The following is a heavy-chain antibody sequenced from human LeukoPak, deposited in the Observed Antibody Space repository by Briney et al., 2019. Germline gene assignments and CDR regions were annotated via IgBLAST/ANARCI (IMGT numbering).Heavy chain of an antibody. CDR2: IWYDGSNK. J-gene: IGHJ4*02. CDR1: GFTFSSYG. Sequence: AGSLRLSCAAYGFTFSSYGMDWVRQAPGKGLEWVAVIWYDGSNKYYADSVKGRFTISRDNSKNTLYLQMNSLRAEDTAVYYCAKAPHTLAYCGGDCYSYFDYWGQGTLVTVS. V-gene: IGHV3-33*06. CDR3: AKAPHTLAYCGGDCYSYFDY. D-gene: IGHD2-21*02.